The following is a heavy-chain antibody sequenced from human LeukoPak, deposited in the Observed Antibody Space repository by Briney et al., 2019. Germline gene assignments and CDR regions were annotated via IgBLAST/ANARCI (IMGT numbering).Heavy chain of an antibody. CDR1: GFTFSDYY. J-gene: IGHJ4*02. Sequence: PGRSLRLSCAPSGFTFSDYYISSIRQAPGKGLEWVSYISSSSSYTNYADSVKGRFTISKDNAKNSLYLQMNGLRAEDTAVYYCARKEGDYWGQGTLVTVSS. CDR3: ARKEGDY. V-gene: IGHV3-11*06. CDR2: ISSSSSYT.